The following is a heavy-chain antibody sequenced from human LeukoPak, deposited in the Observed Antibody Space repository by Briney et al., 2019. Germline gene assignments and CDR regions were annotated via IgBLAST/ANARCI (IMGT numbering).Heavy chain of an antibody. Sequence: PGGTLRLSCAASGFTFSTYGMAWVRQAPGKGLEWVTGISGSGGSTYYADSVKGRFTISRDNAKNSLYLQMNSLRAEDTAVYYCARVVGYCSGGSCYYCDFDYWGQGTLVTVSS. CDR3: ARVVGYCSGGSCYYCDFDY. CDR1: GFTFSTYG. CDR2: ISGSGGST. J-gene: IGHJ4*02. V-gene: IGHV3-23*01. D-gene: IGHD2-15*01.